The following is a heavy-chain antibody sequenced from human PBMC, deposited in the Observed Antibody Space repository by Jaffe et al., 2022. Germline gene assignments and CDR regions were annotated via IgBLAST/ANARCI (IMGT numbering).Heavy chain of an antibody. CDR1: GYSFTDYW. CDR3: VRRYCTSTSCSFDP. D-gene: IGHD2-2*01. V-gene: IGHV5-51*03. CDR2: IYPHDSDT. J-gene: IGHJ5*02. Sequence: EVQLVQSGAEVKKPGESLKISCKGSGYSFTDYWIGWVRQMPGKGLEWMGIIYPHDSDTRYRPSFQGQVTISADKSINTAYLQWSSLRASDTAMYYCVRRYCTSTSCSFDPWGQGTLVTVSS.